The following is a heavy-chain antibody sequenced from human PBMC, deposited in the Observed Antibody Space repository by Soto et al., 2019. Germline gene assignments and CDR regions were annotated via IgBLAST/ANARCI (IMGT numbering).Heavy chain of an antibody. Sequence: ASVKVSCKASGYTFTSYGISWVRQAPGQGLEWMGWISAYNGNTNYAQKLQGRVTMTTDTSTSTAYMELRSLRSDDTAVYYCARVSITIFGVVSGHYGMDVWGQGTTVTVSS. D-gene: IGHD3-3*01. CDR3: ARVSITIFGVVSGHYGMDV. V-gene: IGHV1-18*01. CDR2: ISAYNGNT. CDR1: GYTFTSYG. J-gene: IGHJ6*02.